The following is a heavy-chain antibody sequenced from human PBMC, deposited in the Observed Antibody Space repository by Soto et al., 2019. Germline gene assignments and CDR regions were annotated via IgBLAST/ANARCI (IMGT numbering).Heavy chain of an antibody. J-gene: IGHJ2*01. CDR2: INSDGSST. Sequence: EVQLVESGGGLVQPGGSLRLTCAAAGVTFSSYWMHWVRQAPGKGLVWVSRINSDGSSTSYADSVKGRFTISRDNAKNTGYLQMNSLGAEDTAVYYCARDPLAWYFDLWGRGTLVSVSP. CDR3: ARDPLAWYFDL. V-gene: IGHV3-74*01. CDR1: GVTFSSYW.